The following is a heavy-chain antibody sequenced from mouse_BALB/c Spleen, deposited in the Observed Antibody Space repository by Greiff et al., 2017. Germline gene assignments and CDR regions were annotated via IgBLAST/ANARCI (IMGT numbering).Heavy chain of an antibody. J-gene: IGHJ3*01. CDR1: GFSLSTSGMG. CDR3: ARRDRYGFAY. Sequence: QVTLKVSGPGILQPSQTLSLTCSFSGFSLSTSGMGVSWIRQPSGKGLEWLAHIYWDDDKRYNPSLKSRLTISKDTSSNQVFLKITSVDTADTATYYCARRDRYGFAYWGQGTLVTVSA. V-gene: IGHV8-12*01. D-gene: IGHD2-14*01. CDR2: IYWDDDK.